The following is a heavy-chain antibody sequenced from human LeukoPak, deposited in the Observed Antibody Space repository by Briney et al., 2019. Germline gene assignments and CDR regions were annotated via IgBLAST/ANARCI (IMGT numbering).Heavy chain of an antibody. CDR1: GFTFSNHW. J-gene: IGHJ4*02. V-gene: IGHV3-74*01. Sequence: PGGSLRLSCAASGFTFSNHWMHWVRQAPGKGLVWVSHINNDGSTATYADSLKGRFTISRDNAKNTVCLQMNSLRAGDTAVYFCTRDRSLSFDYWGEGTLVTVSS. CDR2: INNDGSTA. CDR3: TRDRSLSFDY.